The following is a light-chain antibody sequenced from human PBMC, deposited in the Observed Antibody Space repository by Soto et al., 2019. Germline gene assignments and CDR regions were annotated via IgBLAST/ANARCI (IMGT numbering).Light chain of an antibody. CDR2: DAS. CDR1: QSVSTY. CDR3: EQRYNWPPLT. J-gene: IGKJ4*01. Sequence: EIVLPQSPATLSLSPGERATLSCRASQSVSTYLAWYQQTPGQAPRLLIYDASNRATGIPARFSGSGSGTDFTLTISSLEPEDFAVYYCEQRYNWPPLTFGGGTKVEIK. V-gene: IGKV3-11*01.